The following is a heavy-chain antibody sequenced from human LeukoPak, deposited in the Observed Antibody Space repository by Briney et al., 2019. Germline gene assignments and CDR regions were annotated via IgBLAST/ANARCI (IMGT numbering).Heavy chain of an antibody. Sequence: GGSLRLSCAASGFTFSSYNMNWVRQAPGKWLEWVSYISSSSSTIYYADSVKGRFTISRDNAKNSLYLQMNSLRAEDTAVYYCARDSKQPFDYWGQGTLVTVSS. V-gene: IGHV3-48*01. CDR1: GFTFSSYN. CDR2: ISSSSSTI. CDR3: ARDSKQPFDY. J-gene: IGHJ4*02. D-gene: IGHD6-13*01.